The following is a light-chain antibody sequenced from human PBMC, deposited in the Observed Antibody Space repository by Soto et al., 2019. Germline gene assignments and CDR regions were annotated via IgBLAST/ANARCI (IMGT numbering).Light chain of an antibody. V-gene: IGLV2-8*01. CDR2: EVS. CDR3: NSYAGSNVYV. J-gene: IGLJ1*01. Sequence: QSALTQPPSASXSPGQSVTISCTGTSSDVGGYNYVSWYQQHPGKAPKLMIYEVSKRPSGVPDRFSGSKSGNTASLTVSGLQAEDEADYYCNSYAGSNVYVFGTGTKLTVL. CDR1: SSDVGGYNY.